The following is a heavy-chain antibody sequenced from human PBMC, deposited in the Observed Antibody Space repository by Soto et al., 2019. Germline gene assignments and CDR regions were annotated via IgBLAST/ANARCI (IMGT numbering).Heavy chain of an antibody. CDR1: GGTFSSYA. Sequence: SVKVSCKASGGTFSSYAISWVRQAPGQGLGWMGGIIPIFGTANYAQKFQGRVTITADESTSTAYMELRSLRSDDTAVYYCARDNGYESDYWGQGTLVTVSS. D-gene: IGHD5-12*01. CDR3: ARDNGYESDY. J-gene: IGHJ4*02. V-gene: IGHV1-69*13. CDR2: IIPIFGTA.